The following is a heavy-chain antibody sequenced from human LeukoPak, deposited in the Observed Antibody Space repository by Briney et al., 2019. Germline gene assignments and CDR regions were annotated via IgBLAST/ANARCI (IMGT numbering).Heavy chain of an antibody. CDR2: IYDSGST. D-gene: IGHD4-17*01. CDR3: ATTPYGLYTWFDP. CDR1: GGSISSYY. V-gene: IGHV4-59*01. Sequence: SETLSLTCTVSGGSISSYYWSWIRQPPGKGLEWIGYIYDSGSTNYNPSLKSRVTISIDTSKNQFSLKLSSVTAADTAVYYCATTPYGLYTWFDPWGQGTLVTVSS. J-gene: IGHJ5*02.